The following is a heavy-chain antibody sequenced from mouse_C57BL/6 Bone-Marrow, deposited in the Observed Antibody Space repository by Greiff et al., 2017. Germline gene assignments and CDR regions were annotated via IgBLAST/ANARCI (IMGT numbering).Heavy chain of an antibody. J-gene: IGHJ4*01. D-gene: IGHD1-1*01. V-gene: IGHV2-2*01. CDR2: IWSGGST. CDR3: ASQAYYYGSRGGAMDY. CDR1: GFSLTGYG. Sequence: QVQLQQSGPGLVQPSQSLSITCTVSGFSLTGYGVHWVRQSPGKGLEWLGVIWSGGSTDYNAAFISRLSISKDNSKSQVFFKMNSLQADDTAIYYCASQAYYYGSRGGAMDYWGQGTSVTVSS.